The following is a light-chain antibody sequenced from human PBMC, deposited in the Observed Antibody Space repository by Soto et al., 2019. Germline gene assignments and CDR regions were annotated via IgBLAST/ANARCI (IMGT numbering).Light chain of an antibody. CDR1: SSDVGDYKY. CDR3: SSFISSSTIV. V-gene: IGLV2-14*01. J-gene: IGLJ1*01. Sequence: QSALTQPASVSGAPGQSLTISCTGTSSDVGDYKYVSWYQKHPGKAPKALIYEVSNRPSDVSLRFSGSKSGTTAFLTISGLQAEDEADYYCSSFISSSTIVFGSGTKLTVL. CDR2: EVS.